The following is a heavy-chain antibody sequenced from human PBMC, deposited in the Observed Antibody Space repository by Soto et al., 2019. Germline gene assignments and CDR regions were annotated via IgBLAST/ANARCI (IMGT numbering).Heavy chain of an antibody. CDR3: AKDTGYCSGGSCLYYYYYYYMDV. J-gene: IGHJ6*03. CDR1: GFTFSSYA. CDR2: ISGSGGST. V-gene: IGHV3-23*01. Sequence: PGGSLRLSCAASGFTFSSYAMSWVRQAPGKGLEWVSAISGSGGSTYYADSVKGRFTISRDNSKNTLYLQMNSLRAEDTAVYYCAKDTGYCSGGSCLYYYYYYYMDVWGKGTTVTVSS. D-gene: IGHD2-15*01.